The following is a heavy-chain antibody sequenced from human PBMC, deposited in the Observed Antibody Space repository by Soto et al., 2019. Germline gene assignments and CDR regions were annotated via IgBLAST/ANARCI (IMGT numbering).Heavy chain of an antibody. V-gene: IGHV3-30-3*01. CDR3: ARDGYNSFDY. CDR2: ISYDGSNK. CDR1: GFTFSSYA. Sequence: QVQLVESGGGVVQPGRSLRLSCAASGFTFSSYAMHWVRQAPGKGLEWVAVISYDGSNKYYADSVKGRFTISRDNSKNTLYLQMNSLRAEDTAVYYCARDGYNSFDYWGQGTLDTVSS. D-gene: IGHD5-12*01. J-gene: IGHJ4*02.